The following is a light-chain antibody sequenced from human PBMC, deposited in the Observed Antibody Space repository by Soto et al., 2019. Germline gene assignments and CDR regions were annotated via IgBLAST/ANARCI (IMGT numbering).Light chain of an antibody. Sequence: QSVLTQPRSVSGSPGQSVTISCTGTSINVGAYDFVSWYQQHPGKAPKLMIFDVTKRPSGVPDRFSGSKSGNTASLTISGLQADDESDYYCCSFAGSSTEVFGTGTKVTVL. CDR1: SINVGAYDF. J-gene: IGLJ1*01. V-gene: IGLV2-11*01. CDR2: DVT. CDR3: CSFAGSSTEV.